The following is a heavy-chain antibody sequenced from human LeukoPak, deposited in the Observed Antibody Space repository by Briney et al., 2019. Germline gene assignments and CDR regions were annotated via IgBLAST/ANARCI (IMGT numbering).Heavy chain of an antibody. CDR1: GFTFSSYS. CDR2: ISSSSSYI. V-gene: IGHV3-21*01. D-gene: IGHD6-19*01. Sequence: GGSLRLSXAASGFTFSSYSMNWVRQAPGKGLEWVSSISSSSSYIYYADSVKGRFTISRDNAKNSLYLQMNSLRAEDTAVYYCARGVPGYSSGWQVDAFDIWGQGTMVTVSS. J-gene: IGHJ3*02. CDR3: ARGVPGYSSGWQVDAFDI.